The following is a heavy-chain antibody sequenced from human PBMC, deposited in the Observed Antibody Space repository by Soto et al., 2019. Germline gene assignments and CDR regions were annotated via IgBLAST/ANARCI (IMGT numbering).Heavy chain of an antibody. Sequence: PSETLSLTCTVSGGSISSYYWSWIRQPPGNGLEWIGYIYYSGSTYYNPSLKSRVTISVDTSKNQFFLKLSSVSAADTAVYYCARDLWGYCGTDCYPLDVWGQGTTVTVSS. D-gene: IGHD2-21*02. V-gene: IGHV4-59*12. CDR1: GGSISSYY. CDR2: IYYSGST. CDR3: ARDLWGYCGTDCYPLDV. J-gene: IGHJ6*02.